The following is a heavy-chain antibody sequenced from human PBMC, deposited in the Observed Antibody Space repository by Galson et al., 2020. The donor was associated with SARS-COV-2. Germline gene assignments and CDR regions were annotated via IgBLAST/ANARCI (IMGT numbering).Heavy chain of an antibody. D-gene: IGHD2-2*02. Sequence: TGGSLRLSCTASGFTFGDYVLSWVRQAPGKGLEWVGFIRRKVYGGTTEYAASVKGRFTISRDDSKSIAYLQMNSLKTEDTAVYYCTKSVVPSAIRVRDGFDIWGQGTMVTVSS. CDR2: IRRKVYGGTT. CDR3: TKSVVPSAIRVRDGFDI. CDR1: GFTFGDYV. J-gene: IGHJ3*02. V-gene: IGHV3-49*04.